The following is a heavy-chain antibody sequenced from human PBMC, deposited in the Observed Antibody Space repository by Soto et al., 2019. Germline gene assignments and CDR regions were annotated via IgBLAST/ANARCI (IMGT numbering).Heavy chain of an antibody. CDR3: ARHGRYGGNLRYYYYGMDV. CDR1: GGTFSSYA. CDR2: IIPIFGTA. Sequence: QVQLVQSGAEVKKPGSSVKVSCKASGGTFSSYAISWVRQAPGQGLEWMGGIIPIFGTANYAQKFQGRVTITADKSTSTAYMELSSLRSEDTAVYYCARHGRYGGNLRYYYYGMDVWGQGTTVTVSS. V-gene: IGHV1-69*06. D-gene: IGHD1-26*01. J-gene: IGHJ6*02.